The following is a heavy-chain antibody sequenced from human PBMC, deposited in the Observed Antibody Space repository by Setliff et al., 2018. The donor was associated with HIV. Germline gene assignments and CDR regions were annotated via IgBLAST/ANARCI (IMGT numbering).Heavy chain of an antibody. CDR2: IYYSGST. J-gene: IGHJ4*02. Sequence: SETLSLTCNVSGGSIRSSSYYWGWIRQPPGKGLEWIGYIYYSGSTNYNPSLKSRVTISVDTSKNQFSLKLSSVTAADTAVYYCARHKSQPYYFDYWGQGTLVTVSS. CDR1: GGSIRSSSYY. V-gene: IGHV4-61*05. CDR3: ARHKSQPYYFDY.